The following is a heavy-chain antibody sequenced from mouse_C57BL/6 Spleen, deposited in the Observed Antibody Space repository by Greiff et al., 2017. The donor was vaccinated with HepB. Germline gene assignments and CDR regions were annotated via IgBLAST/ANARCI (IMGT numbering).Heavy chain of an antibody. CDR3: AQTLISTVVAGDY. CDR2: IYPGDGDT. Sequence: QVQLKQSGPELVKPGASVKISCKASGYAFSSSWMNWVKQRPGKGLEWIGRIYPGDGDTNYNGKFKGKATLTADKSSSTAYMQLSSLTSEDSAVYFCAQTLISTVVAGDYWGQGTTLTVSS. D-gene: IGHD1-1*01. V-gene: IGHV1-82*01. J-gene: IGHJ2*01. CDR1: GYAFSSSW.